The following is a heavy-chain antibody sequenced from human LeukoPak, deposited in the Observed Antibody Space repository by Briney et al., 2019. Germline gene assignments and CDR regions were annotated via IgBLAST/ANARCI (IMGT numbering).Heavy chain of an antibody. CDR2: ISSSSSYI. CDR1: GFIFSNYA. D-gene: IGHD2-2*01. J-gene: IGHJ4*02. Sequence: GGSLRLSCAASGFIFSNYAMNWVRQAPGKGLEWVSSISSSSSYIYYADSVKGRFTISRDNAKNSLYLQMNSLRAEDTAVYYCAREDQLDYWGQGTLVTVSS. CDR3: AREDQLDY. V-gene: IGHV3-21*01.